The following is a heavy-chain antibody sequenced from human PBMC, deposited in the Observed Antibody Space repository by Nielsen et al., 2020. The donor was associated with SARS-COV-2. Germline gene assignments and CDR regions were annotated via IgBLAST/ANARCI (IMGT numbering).Heavy chain of an antibody. V-gene: IGHV1-69*13. CDR1: GGTFSSYA. CDR3: ARGGIVVVPAAINWFDP. CDR2: IIPIFGTA. Sequence: SVKVSCKASGGTFSSYAISWVRQAPGQGLEWMGGIIPIFGTANYAQKFQGRVTITADESTSTAYMELSSLRSEDTAVYYCARGGIVVVPAAINWFDPWGQGTLVTVSS. J-gene: IGHJ5*02. D-gene: IGHD2-2*01.